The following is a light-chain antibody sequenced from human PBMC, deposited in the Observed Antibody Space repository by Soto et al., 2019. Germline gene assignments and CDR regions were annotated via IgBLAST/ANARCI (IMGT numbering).Light chain of an antibody. J-gene: IGKJ2*01. CDR1: QSLLHSNGYNY. CDR2: LGS. V-gene: IGKV2-28*01. Sequence: DIVMTQSPLSLPVTPGEPASISCRSSQSLLHSNGYNYLDWYLQKPGQSPQHLIYLGSNRASGVPDRFSGSGSGTDVTLKISRVEAGDVGVYYCMQALQTPTFGQGTKLEIK. CDR3: MQALQTPT.